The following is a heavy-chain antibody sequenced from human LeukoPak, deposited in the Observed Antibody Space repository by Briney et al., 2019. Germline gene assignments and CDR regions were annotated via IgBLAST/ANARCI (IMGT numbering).Heavy chain of an antibody. J-gene: IGHJ4*02. CDR3: ARVAVAGSTRHFDY. Sequence: SETLSLTCTVSGGSISSGGYYWSWIRQHPGKGLEWIGYIYYSGSTYYNPSLKSRVTISVDTSKNQFSLKLSSVTAADTAVYYCARVAVAGSTRHFDYWGQGTLVTVSS. CDR2: IYYSGST. V-gene: IGHV4-31*03. CDR1: GGSISSGGYY. D-gene: IGHD6-19*01.